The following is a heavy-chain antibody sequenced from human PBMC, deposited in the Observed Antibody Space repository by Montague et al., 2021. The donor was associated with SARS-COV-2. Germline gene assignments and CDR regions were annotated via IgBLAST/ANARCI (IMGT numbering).Heavy chain of an antibody. V-gene: IGHV4-39*07. D-gene: IGHD1-26*01. Sequence: SETLSLTCSVSGDSIRSSGYYWGWIRQPPGKGLEWIGTVYYSGSTNYNPSLKSRVTISVDTSKNQFSLKLSSVTAADTAVYYCARAYSGYVDYWGQGTLVTVSS. CDR2: VYYSGST. J-gene: IGHJ4*02. CDR1: GDSIRSSGYY. CDR3: ARAYSGYVDY.